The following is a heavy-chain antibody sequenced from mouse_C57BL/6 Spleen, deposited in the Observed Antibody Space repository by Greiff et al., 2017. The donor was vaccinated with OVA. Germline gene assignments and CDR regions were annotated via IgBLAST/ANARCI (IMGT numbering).Heavy chain of an antibody. CDR1: GYTFTSYD. CDR3: ARGAMITTDDVAWFAY. CDR2: IYPRDGST. Sequence: VQLQQSGPELVKPGASVKLSCKASGYTFTSYDINWVKQRPGQGLEWIGWIYPRDGSTKYNEQFKGKATLTVDTSSSTAYMELHSLTSEDSAVYFGARGAMITTDDVAWFAYWGQGTLVTVSA. D-gene: IGHD2-4*01. V-gene: IGHV1-85*01. J-gene: IGHJ3*01.